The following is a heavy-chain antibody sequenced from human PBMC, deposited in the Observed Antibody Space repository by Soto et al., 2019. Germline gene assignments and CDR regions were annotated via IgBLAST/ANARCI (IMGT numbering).Heavy chain of an antibody. D-gene: IGHD5-12*01. CDR1: GFTVTSQA. J-gene: IGHJ4*02. CDR3: VKDRAIDH. V-gene: IGHV3-64D*08. Sequence: GGSLRLSCSVSGFTVTSQAMHWVRQAPGKGLSYVSSINSKGDNTYNADSVKGRFTISRDTSKNTLYLQMSSLRVEDTALYYCVKDRAIDHWGQGTLVTVSS. CDR2: INSKGDNT.